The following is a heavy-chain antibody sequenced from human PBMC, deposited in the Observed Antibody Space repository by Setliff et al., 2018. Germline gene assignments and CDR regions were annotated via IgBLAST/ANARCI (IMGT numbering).Heavy chain of an antibody. J-gene: IGHJ4*02. CDR2: ISHSGST. D-gene: IGHD2-2*01. CDR1: GGSFSTYF. Sequence: PSETLSLTCAVYGGSFSTYFWSWIRQPPGKGLEWIGEISHSGSTNYNPSLKSRVTMSVDTSKNQFSLNLNSVTAADTAVYYFRLAHCNTTSREEALDFWSQGTLVTV. CDR3: RLAHCNTTSREEALDF. V-gene: IGHV4-34*01.